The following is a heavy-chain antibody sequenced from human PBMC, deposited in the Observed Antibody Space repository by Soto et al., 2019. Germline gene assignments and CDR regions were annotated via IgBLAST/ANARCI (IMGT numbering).Heavy chain of an antibody. CDR2: IYHSGST. CDR3: ARIAAAGTNFGY. D-gene: IGHD6-13*01. V-gene: IGHV4-4*02. Sequence: QVQLQESGPGLVKPSGTLSLTCAVSGGSISSSNWWSWVRQPPGKGLEWIGEIYHSGSTNYTPSLRRRVTISVDKSKHQFSLKLGSVTAADTAVYYCARIAAAGTNFGYWGQGTLVTVSS. J-gene: IGHJ4*02. CDR1: GGSISSSNW.